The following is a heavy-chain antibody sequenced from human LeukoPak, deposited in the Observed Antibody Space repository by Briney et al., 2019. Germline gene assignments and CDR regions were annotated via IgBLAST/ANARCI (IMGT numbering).Heavy chain of an antibody. Sequence: PGRSLRLSCAASGFTFSSYAMHWVRQAPGKGLEWVAVISYDGSNKYYADSVKGRFTISRDNSKNTLYLQMNSLRAEDAAVYYCASPRYGSGSLLFAQHNYGMDVWGQG. D-gene: IGHD3-10*01. CDR3: ASPRYGSGSLLFAQHNYGMDV. CDR2: ISYDGSNK. CDR1: GFTFSSYA. V-gene: IGHV3-30*04. J-gene: IGHJ6*02.